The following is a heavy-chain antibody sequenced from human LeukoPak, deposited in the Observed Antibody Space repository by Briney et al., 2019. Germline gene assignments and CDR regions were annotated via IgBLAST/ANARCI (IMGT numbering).Heavy chain of an antibody. CDR3: AKDKDCSSTSCYYLLYYFDY. Sequence: GGSLRLSCAASGFTFSSYGMHWVRQAPGKGLEWVAFIRYDGSNKYYADSVKGRFTISRDNSKNTLYLQMNSLRAEDTAVYYYAKDKDCSSTSCYYLLYYFDYWDQGTLVTVSS. J-gene: IGHJ4*02. D-gene: IGHD2-2*01. CDR2: IRYDGSNK. CDR1: GFTFSSYG. V-gene: IGHV3-30*02.